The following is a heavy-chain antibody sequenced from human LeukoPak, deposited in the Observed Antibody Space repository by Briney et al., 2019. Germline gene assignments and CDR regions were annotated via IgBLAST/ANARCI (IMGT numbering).Heavy chain of an antibody. CDR2: ISYDGSNK. Sequence: GGSLRLSCAASGFTFSNYAMSWVRQAPGKGLEWVAVISYDGSNKYYADSVKGRFTISRDNSKNTLYLQMNSLRAEDTAVYYCAKDRADCSGGSCYSNWFDPWGQGTLVTVSS. V-gene: IGHV3-30*18. CDR3: AKDRADCSGGSCYSNWFDP. CDR1: GFTFSNYA. D-gene: IGHD2-15*01. J-gene: IGHJ5*02.